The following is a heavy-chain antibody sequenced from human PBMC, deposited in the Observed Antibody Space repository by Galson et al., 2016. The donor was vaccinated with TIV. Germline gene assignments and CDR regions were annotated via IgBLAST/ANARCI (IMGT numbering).Heavy chain of an antibody. V-gene: IGHV1-2*02. CDR2: INCNSGAT. Sequence: SVKVSCKASGYTFTGHFLHWVRQAPGRGLEWMGWINCNSGATKFAQNFQGRVIMTTSTPTVYMELSNLTSVDTAVYYCARDWGTGSFYFEYWGQGTLVTVSS. J-gene: IGHJ4*02. D-gene: IGHD3-10*01. CDR3: ARDWGTGSFYFEY. CDR1: GYTFTGHF.